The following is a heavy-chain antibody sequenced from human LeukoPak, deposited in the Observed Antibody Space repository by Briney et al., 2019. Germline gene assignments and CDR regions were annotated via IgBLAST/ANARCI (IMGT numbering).Heavy chain of an antibody. CDR3: AKLQPAGVSGNFDY. V-gene: IGHV3-23*01. Sequence: GGSLRLSCAASGFTFSSYAMTWVRQAPGKGLEWVSGITISGDGTYYADSVKGRFTISRDNSKNTLYLQMDSLRAEDTAVYYCAKLQPAGVSGNFDYWGQGTLVTVSS. CDR1: GFTFSSYA. J-gene: IGHJ4*02. CDR2: ITISGDGT. D-gene: IGHD1-14*01.